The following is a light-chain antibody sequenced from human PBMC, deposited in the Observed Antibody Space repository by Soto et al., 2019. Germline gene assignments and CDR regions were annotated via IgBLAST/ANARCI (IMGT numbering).Light chain of an antibody. CDR3: CSYTGSSTYV. V-gene: IGLV2-23*01. J-gene: IGLJ1*01. CDR1: SSAFGIYDL. Sequence: QSALTQPASVSGSPGQSITISCTGTSSAFGIYDLVSWYRQHPGNAPKLLIYEGTKRPSGVSDRFSGSKSGNTASLTISGLQADDEADYYCCSYTGSSTYVFGTGTKLTVL. CDR2: EGT.